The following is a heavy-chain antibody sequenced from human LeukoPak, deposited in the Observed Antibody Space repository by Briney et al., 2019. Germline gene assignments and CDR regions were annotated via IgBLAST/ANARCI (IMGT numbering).Heavy chain of an antibody. Sequence: SETLSLTCTVSGGSISSYYWSWIRQPPGKGLEWIGYIYYSGSTNYSPSLKSRVTISVDTSKNQFSLKLSSVTAADTAVYYCAREEFWGAFGIWGQGTMVTVSS. D-gene: IGHD3-16*01. J-gene: IGHJ3*02. CDR1: GGSISSYY. CDR3: AREEFWGAFGI. CDR2: IYYSGST. V-gene: IGHV4-59*01.